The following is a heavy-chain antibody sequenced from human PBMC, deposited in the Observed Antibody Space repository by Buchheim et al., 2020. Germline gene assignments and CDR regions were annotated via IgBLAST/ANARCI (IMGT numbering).Heavy chain of an antibody. J-gene: IGHJ3*01. CDR3: ARGNAPMGAFDL. CDR2: IYYSGST. Sequence: QVQLQESGPGLVKPSQTLSLTCTVSGASISSGGYYWSWIRQLPGKGLEWIGYIYYSGSTYFNPSLKSRVTMSVDTSTNQFSLKLSSVTAADTAVYYCARGNAPMGAFDLRGQGT. D-gene: IGHD3-10*01. CDR1: GASISSGGYY. V-gene: IGHV4-31*03.